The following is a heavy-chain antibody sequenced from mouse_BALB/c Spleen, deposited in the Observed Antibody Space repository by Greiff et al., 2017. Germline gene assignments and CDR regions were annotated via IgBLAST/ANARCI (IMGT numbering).Heavy chain of an antibody. CDR1: GYSITSDYA. J-gene: IGHJ3*01. D-gene: IGHD2-10*01. CDR2: ISYSGST. CDR3: SYYGNLAWFAY. Sequence: EVQRVESGPGLVKPSQSLSLTCTVTGYSITSDYAWNWIRQFPGNKLEWMGYISYSGSTSYNPSLKSRISITRDTSKNQFFLQLNSVTTEDTATYYCSYYGNLAWFAYWGQGTLVTVSA. V-gene: IGHV3-2*02.